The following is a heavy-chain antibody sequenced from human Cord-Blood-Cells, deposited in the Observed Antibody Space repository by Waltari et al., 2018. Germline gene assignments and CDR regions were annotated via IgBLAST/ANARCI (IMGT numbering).Heavy chain of an antibody. CDR1: GGSISSYY. D-gene: IGHD6-13*01. CDR3: ARVGSSSSGRKNAFDI. CDR2: IYYSGST. V-gene: IGHV4-59*01. J-gene: IGHJ3*02. Sequence: QVQLQESGPGLVKPSETLSLTCTVSGGSISSYYWSWIRQPPGKGLEWIGYIYYSGSTNSHPSLKSRVTISVDTSKNQFSLKLSSVTAADTAVYYCARVGSSSSGRKNAFDIWGQGTMVTVSS.